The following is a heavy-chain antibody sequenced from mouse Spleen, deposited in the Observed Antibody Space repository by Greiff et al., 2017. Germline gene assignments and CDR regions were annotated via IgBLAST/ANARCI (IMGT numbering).Heavy chain of an antibody. Sequence: VQLQQSGAELARPGASVKLSCKASGYTFTSYGISWVKQRTGQGLEWIGEIYPRSGNTYYNEKFKGKATLTADKSSSTAYMELRSLTSEDSAVYFCARSRYGNYGGYFDYWGQGTTLTVSS. CDR2: IYPRSGNT. J-gene: IGHJ2*01. CDR3: ARSRYGNYGGYFDY. V-gene: IGHV1-81*01. CDR1: GYTFTSYG. D-gene: IGHD2-10*02.